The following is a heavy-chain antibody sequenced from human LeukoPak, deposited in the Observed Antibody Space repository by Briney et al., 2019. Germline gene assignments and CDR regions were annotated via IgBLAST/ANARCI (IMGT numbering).Heavy chain of an antibody. J-gene: IGHJ4*02. CDR2: IKEDGSQK. V-gene: IGHV3-7*03. D-gene: IGHD6-19*01. CDR3: ARDSGWFRFDY. Sequence: PGGSLRLPCAASGFTFSSFWMTWVRQAPGKGLEWVANIKEDGSQKYYVDSVKGRFTITRDNAKNSLFLQTNSLRVDDTAVYYCARDSGWFRFDYWGQGTLVTVSS. CDR1: GFTFSSFW.